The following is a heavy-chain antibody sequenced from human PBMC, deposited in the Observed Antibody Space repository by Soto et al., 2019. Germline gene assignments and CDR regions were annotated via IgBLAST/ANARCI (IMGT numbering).Heavy chain of an antibody. CDR1: GYTLISFG. V-gene: IGHV1-18*01. Sequence: QVQLVQSGPEMMKPGASVKVSCKTSGYTLISFGISWVRLAPGQGLEWMGWINTYNGDTKYAQKFQARVTMITDTSTNTDHMELRSVTSDDTAVYYCARDIMIRSRWGYATAPLYTYTGMDVWGQGTTVSVSS. CDR3: ARDIMIRSRWGYATAPLYTYTGMDV. CDR2: INTYNGDT. J-gene: IGHJ6*02. D-gene: IGHD3-16*01.